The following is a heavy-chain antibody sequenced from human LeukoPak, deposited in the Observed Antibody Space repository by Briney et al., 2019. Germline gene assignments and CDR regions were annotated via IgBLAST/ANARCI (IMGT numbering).Heavy chain of an antibody. Sequence: SETLSLTCAVYGGSFSGYYWSWIRQPPGKGLGWIGEINHSGSTNYNPSLKSRVTISVDTSKNQFSLELSSVTAADTAVYYCARGLHWFDPWGQGTLVTVSS. CDR1: GGSFSGYY. CDR3: ARGLHWFDP. V-gene: IGHV4-34*01. J-gene: IGHJ5*02. CDR2: INHSGST.